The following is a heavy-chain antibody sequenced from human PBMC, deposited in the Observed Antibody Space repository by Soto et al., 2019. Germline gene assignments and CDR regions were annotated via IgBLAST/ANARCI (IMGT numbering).Heavy chain of an antibody. J-gene: IGHJ4*02. Sequence: QVQLVQSGAEEKKPGASVKVSCKASGYTFTAYAMHWVRQAPGQRLEWMGWINAGNGNTKYSQKFQGRVTITRDTSASTAYMELSSLRSEDKAVYYCARAVAVPADLDYWGQGTLVTVSS. CDR3: ARAVAVPADLDY. CDR1: GYTFTAYA. V-gene: IGHV1-3*05. CDR2: INAGNGNT. D-gene: IGHD6-19*01.